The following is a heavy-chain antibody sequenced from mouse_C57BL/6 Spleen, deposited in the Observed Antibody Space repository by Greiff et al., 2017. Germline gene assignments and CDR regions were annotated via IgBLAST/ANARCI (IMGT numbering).Heavy chain of an antibody. J-gene: IGHJ2*01. CDR3: ASLYYGSSPFDY. Sequence: QVQLQQSGAELVRPGASVKLSCKASGYTFTDYYINWVKQRPGQGLEWIARIYPGSGNTYYNEKFKGKATLTAEKSSSTAYMQLSSLTSEDSAVYVCASLYYGSSPFDYWGQGTTLTVSS. CDR2: IYPGSGNT. CDR1: GYTFTDYY. V-gene: IGHV1-76*01. D-gene: IGHD1-1*01.